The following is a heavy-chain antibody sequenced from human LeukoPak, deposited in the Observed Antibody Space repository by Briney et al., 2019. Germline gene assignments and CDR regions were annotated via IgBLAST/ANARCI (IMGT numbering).Heavy chain of an antibody. CDR1: GFTFSSYA. CDR2: ISGSGGST. J-gene: IGHJ4*02. CDR3: AKAHDYGDYTDFDY. Sequence: GGSLRLSCAASGFTFSSYAVSWVRQAPGKGLEWVSAISGSGGSTYYADSVKGRFTISRDNSKNTLYLQMNSLRAEDTAVYYCAKAHDYGDYTDFDYWGQGTLVTVSS. V-gene: IGHV3-23*01. D-gene: IGHD4-17*01.